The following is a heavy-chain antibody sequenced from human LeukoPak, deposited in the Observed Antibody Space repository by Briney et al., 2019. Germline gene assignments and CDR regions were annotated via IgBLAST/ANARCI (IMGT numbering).Heavy chain of an antibody. CDR2: IHYSGST. D-gene: IGHD5-24*01. CDR1: GGSISSRNYY. CDR3: ARHVTISGPYDASDI. Sequence: SETLSLTCTVSGGSISSRNYYWGWIRQPPGKGLEWIGSIHYSGSTFYNPSLKSRVTISVDTSKNQFSLKLRSVTAADTAVYYCARHVTISGPYDASDIWGQGTMVTVSP. V-gene: IGHV4-39*01. J-gene: IGHJ3*02.